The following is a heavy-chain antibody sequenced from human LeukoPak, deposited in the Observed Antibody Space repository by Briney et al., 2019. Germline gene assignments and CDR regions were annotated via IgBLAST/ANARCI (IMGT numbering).Heavy chain of an antibody. CDR1: GGSISSYY. J-gene: IGHJ3*02. CDR3: ALVGSIFMIVGGAFDI. V-gene: IGHV4-59*01. D-gene: IGHD3-22*01. Sequence: PSETLSLTCTVPGGSISSYYWSWIRQPPGKGLEWIGYIYYSGSTNYNPSLKSRVTISVDTSKNQFSLKLSSVTAADTAVYYCALVGSIFMIVGGAFDIWGQGTMVIVSS. CDR2: IYYSGST.